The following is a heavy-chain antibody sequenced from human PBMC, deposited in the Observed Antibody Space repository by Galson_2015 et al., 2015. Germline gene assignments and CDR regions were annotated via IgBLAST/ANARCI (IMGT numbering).Heavy chain of an antibody. Sequence: SLRLSRAASGFTFSSYAMHWVRQAPGKGLEWVSAITGSGASTYYADSVKGRLTISRDNSKNTLYLLMNSLRAEDTAVYYCAYGSGSYFDYWGQGTLVTVSS. CDR3: AYGSGSYFDY. D-gene: IGHD3-10*01. J-gene: IGHJ4*02. CDR2: ITGSGAST. CDR1: GFTFSSYA. V-gene: IGHV3-23*01.